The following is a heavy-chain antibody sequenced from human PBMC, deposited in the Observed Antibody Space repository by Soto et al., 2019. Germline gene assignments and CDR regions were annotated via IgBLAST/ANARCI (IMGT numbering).Heavy chain of an antibody. CDR3: ATSRAVAGWYFDY. Sequence: HPGGSLRLSCAASGFTFDDYAMHWVRQAPGKGLEWVSGISWNSGSIGYADSVKGRFTISRDNAKNSLYLQMNSLRAEDTALYYCATSRAVAGWYFDYWGQGTLVTVSS. CDR1: GFTFDDYA. V-gene: IGHV3-9*01. J-gene: IGHJ4*02. CDR2: ISWNSGSI. D-gene: IGHD6-19*01.